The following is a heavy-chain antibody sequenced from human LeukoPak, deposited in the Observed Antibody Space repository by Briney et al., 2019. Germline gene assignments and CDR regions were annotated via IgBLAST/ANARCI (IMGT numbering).Heavy chain of an antibody. V-gene: IGHV3-23*01. Sequence: AGGSLRLSCAASGITASSYAMTWVRQAPGKGLEWASSISGSGDRTMYADSVKGRFTISRDNFKNTLYLQMNSLRAEDTALYHCAKDPNGDYIGAFDMWGQGTMVTVSS. CDR3: AKDPNGDYIGAFDM. D-gene: IGHD4-17*01. J-gene: IGHJ3*02. CDR2: ISGSGDRT. CDR1: GITASSYA.